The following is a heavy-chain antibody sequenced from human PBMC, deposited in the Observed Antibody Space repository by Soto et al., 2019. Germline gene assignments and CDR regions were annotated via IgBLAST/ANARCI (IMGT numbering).Heavy chain of an antibody. J-gene: IGHJ6*02. CDR1: GYTFTSYD. D-gene: IGHD2-2*01. CDR3: AGVRGYCSSTSCHYYYGMDV. CDR2: MNPNSGNT. Sequence: QVQLVQSGAEVKKPGASVKVSCKASGYTFTSYDINWVRQATGQGLEWMGWMNPNSGNTGYEQKFQGRVTMTRNTSISTAYMELSSLRSEDTAVYYCAGVRGYCSSTSCHYYYGMDVWGQGTTVTVSS. V-gene: IGHV1-8*01.